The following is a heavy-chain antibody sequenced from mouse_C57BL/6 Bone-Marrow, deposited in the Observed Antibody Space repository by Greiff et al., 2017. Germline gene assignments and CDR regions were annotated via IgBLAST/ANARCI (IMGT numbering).Heavy chain of an antibody. Sequence: QVQLKQPGAELVKPGASVKMSCKASGYTFTSYWITWVKQRPGQGLEWIGDIYPGSGSTNYNEKFKSKATLTVDTSSSTAYMQLSSLTSEDSAVYYCARGGVTAGYYRGGVDVWCTGTTVTVSS. CDR2: IYPGSGST. V-gene: IGHV1-55*01. D-gene: IGHD2-3*01. CDR3: ARGGVTAGYYRGGVDV. CDR1: GYTFTSYW. J-gene: IGHJ1*03.